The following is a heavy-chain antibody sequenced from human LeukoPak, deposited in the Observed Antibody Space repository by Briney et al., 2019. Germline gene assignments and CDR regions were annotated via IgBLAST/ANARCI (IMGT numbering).Heavy chain of an antibody. V-gene: IGHV4-59*01. CDR3: ARGGWKRYLTMDY. D-gene: IGHD6-19*01. J-gene: IGHJ4*02. CDR2: IYYSGST. CDR1: GGSISSYY. Sequence: LETLSLTCTVSGGSISSYYWSWIRQPPGKGLEWIGYIYYSGSTNYNPSLKSRVTISVDTSKNQFSLKLSSVTAADTAVYYCARGGWKRYLTMDYWGQGTLVIVSS.